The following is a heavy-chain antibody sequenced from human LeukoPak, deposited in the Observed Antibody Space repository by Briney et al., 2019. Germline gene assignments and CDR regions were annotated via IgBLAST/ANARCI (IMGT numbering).Heavy chain of an antibody. Sequence: GGSLRLSCAASGFTFSNAWMSWVGQAPGKGLEWGGRIKSKTDGGTTDYAAPVKGRFTISRDDSKNTLYLQMNSLKTEDTAVYYCTTDRSWGNDAFDIWGQGTMVTVSS. D-gene: IGHD7-27*01. CDR3: TTDRSWGNDAFDI. CDR1: GFTFSNAW. J-gene: IGHJ3*02. CDR2: IKSKTDGGTT. V-gene: IGHV3-15*01.